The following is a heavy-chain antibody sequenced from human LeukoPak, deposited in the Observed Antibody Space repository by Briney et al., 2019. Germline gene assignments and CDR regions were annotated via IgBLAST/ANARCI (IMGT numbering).Heavy chain of an antibody. CDR2: INHSGST. D-gene: IGHD2-21*01. Sequence: SETLSLTCTVSGGSISSSGYYWDWIRQPPGKGLEWIGEINHSGSTNYNPSLKSRVTISVDTSKNQFSLKLSSVTAADTAVYYCARDYYSWGQGTLVTVSS. J-gene: IGHJ4*02. CDR3: ARDYYS. V-gene: IGHV4-39*07. CDR1: GGSISSSGYY.